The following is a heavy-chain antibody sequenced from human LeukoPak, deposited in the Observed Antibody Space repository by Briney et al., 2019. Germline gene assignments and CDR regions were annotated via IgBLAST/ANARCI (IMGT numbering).Heavy chain of an antibody. D-gene: IGHD5-12*01. CDR2: IYYSGST. V-gene: IGHV4-59*01. J-gene: IGHJ4*02. Sequence: SETLSLTCTVSGGSISSYYWSWIRQPPGKGLEWIGYIYYSGSTNYNPSLKSRVTISVDTSKNQFSLRLSSVTAADTAVYYCARVEAINGLRFDYWGRGTLVTVSS. CDR1: GGSISSYY. CDR3: ARVEAINGLRFDY.